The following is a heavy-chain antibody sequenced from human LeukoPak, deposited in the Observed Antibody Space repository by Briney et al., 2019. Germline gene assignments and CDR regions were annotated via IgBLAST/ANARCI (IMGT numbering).Heavy chain of an antibody. CDR2: INPNSGGT. V-gene: IGHV1-2*02. D-gene: IGHD2-2*01. CDR3: ARATDQLLLKIFDY. Sequence: ASVKVSCKASGYTFTGYYMHWMRQAPGQGLEWMGWINPNSGGTNYAQKFQGRVTMTRDTSFSTAYMELSRLRSDDTAVYYCARATDQLLLKIFDYWGQGTLVTVSS. CDR1: GYTFTGYY. J-gene: IGHJ4*02.